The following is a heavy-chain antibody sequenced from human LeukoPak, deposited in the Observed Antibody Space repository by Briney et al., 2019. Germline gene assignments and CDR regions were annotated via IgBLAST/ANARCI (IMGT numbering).Heavy chain of an antibody. CDR2: IRYDGSNK. J-gene: IGHJ3*02. CDR1: GFTFSSYG. Sequence: PGGSLRLSCAASGFTFSSYGMHWVRQAPGKGLEWVAFIRYDGSNKYYADSVKGRFTISRDNAKNSLYLQMNSLRAEDTAVYYCARSSFGFGELSLGGYAFDIWGQGTMVTVSS. D-gene: IGHD3-10*01. CDR3: ARSSFGFGELSLGGYAFDI. V-gene: IGHV3-30*02.